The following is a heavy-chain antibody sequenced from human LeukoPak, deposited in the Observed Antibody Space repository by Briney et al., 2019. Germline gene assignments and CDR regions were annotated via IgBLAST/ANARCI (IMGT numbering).Heavy chain of an antibody. D-gene: IGHD3-22*01. J-gene: IGHJ4*02. Sequence: VASVKVSCKASGYTFTSYYMHWVRQAPGQGLEWMGIINPSGGITSYAQKFQGRVTMTRDTSTSTVYMELSSLRSEDTAVYYCARARTPYYYDSSGYYDFDYWGQGTLVTVSS. CDR2: INPSGGIT. CDR1: GYTFTSYY. CDR3: ARARTPYYYDSSGYYDFDY. V-gene: IGHV1-46*01.